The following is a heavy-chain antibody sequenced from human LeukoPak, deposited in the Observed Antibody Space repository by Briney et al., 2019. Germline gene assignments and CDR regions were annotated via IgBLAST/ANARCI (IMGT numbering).Heavy chain of an antibody. CDR2: IDHSGTI. D-gene: IGHD5-18*01. Sequence: SETLSLTCAVYGGSLSGYYWTWIRQPPGKGLEWIGEIDHSGTINYNPSLKSRVTISLDTSKNHFSLIVTSVTAADTAVYYCARDRSYGRWGQGTLVTVSS. V-gene: IGHV4-34*01. CDR1: GGSLSGYY. J-gene: IGHJ4*02. CDR3: ARDRSYGR.